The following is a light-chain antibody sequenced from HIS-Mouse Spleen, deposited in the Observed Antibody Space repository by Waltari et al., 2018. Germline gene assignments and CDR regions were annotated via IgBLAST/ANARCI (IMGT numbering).Light chain of an antibody. CDR3: CSDAGSYSYV. CDR2: CVS. CDR1: SSDVGGYNY. V-gene: IGLV2-11*01. Sequence: QSALTQPRSVSGSPGQSVTISCTGTSSDVGGYNYVSWYQQQPGKAPKPLIYCVSKRPSGVPDRFSGSKSGNTASLTISGLQAEDEADYYCCSDAGSYSYVFGTGTKVTVL. J-gene: IGLJ1*01.